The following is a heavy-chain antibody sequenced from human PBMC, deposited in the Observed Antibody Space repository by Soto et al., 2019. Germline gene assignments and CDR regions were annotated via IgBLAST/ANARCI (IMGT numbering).Heavy chain of an antibody. CDR3: AKVSGSYYYGMDV. D-gene: IGHD1-26*01. Sequence: QVQLQESGPGLVKPSGTLSLTCAVSGGSISSSNWWSWVRQPPGKGLEWIGEIYHSGSTNYNPSLKSRVTISVAKFKNQFSLKLSSVTAADTAVYYCAKVSGSYYYGMDVWGQGTTVTVSS. CDR2: IYHSGST. J-gene: IGHJ6*02. V-gene: IGHV4-4*02. CDR1: GGSISSSNW.